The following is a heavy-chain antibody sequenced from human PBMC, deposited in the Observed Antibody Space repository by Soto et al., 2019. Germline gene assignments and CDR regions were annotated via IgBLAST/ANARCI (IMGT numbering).Heavy chain of an antibody. CDR2: IYYSGST. Sequence: PSETLSLTCTVSGGSISSSSYYWGWIRQPPGKGLEWIGSIYYSGSTYYDPSLKSRVTISVDTSKNQFSLKLSSVAAADTAVYYCARQRITIFGVVTKNWFDPRGQGTLVTVSS. V-gene: IGHV4-39*01. CDR3: ARQRITIFGVVTKNWFDP. D-gene: IGHD3-3*01. CDR1: GGSISSSSYY. J-gene: IGHJ5*02.